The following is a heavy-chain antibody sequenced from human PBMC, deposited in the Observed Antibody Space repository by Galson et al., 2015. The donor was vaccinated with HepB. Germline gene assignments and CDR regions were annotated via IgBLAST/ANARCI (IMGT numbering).Heavy chain of an antibody. J-gene: IGHJ4*02. D-gene: IGHD3-10*02. CDR2: IYSGGGT. CDR1: GFTVSSNY. CDR3: ARDVRGVFDY. Sequence: SLRLSCAASGFTVSSNYMSWVRQAPEKGLEWVSVIYSGGGTYYADSVKGRFTISRDNAKNSLYLQMNSLRAEDTAVYYCARDVRGVFDYWGQGTLVTVSS. V-gene: IGHV3-66*01.